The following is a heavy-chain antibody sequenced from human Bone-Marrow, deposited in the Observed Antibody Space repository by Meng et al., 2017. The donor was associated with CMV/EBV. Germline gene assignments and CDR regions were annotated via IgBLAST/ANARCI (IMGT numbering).Heavy chain of an antibody. V-gene: IGHV3-53*01. Sequence: GGSLRLSCAASEFTVIPYMMSWVRQPPGRGLEWISMVHNGNKYYADSVKGRFTISRDNSENTLYLQMNSLRPEDTALYYCAKDRCFSTSCPHDLWGQGTLVTVSS. J-gene: IGHJ5*02. D-gene: IGHD2-2*01. CDR3: AKDRCFSTSCPHDL. CDR2: VHNGNK. CDR1: EFTVIPYM.